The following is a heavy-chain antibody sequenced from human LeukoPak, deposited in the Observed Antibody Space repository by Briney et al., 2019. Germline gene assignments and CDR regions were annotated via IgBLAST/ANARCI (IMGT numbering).Heavy chain of an antibody. CDR2: ISYDGSNK. D-gene: IGHD1-26*01. J-gene: IGHJ5*02. CDR1: GFTFSSYA. CDR3: ARDSVVVGAETRFDP. V-gene: IGHV3-30-3*01. Sequence: PGRSLRLSCAASGFTFSSYAMHWVRQAPGKGLEWVAVISYDGSNKYYADSVKGRFTISRDNSKNMLYLQMNSLRAEDTAVYYCARDSVVVGAETRFDPWGQGTLVTVSS.